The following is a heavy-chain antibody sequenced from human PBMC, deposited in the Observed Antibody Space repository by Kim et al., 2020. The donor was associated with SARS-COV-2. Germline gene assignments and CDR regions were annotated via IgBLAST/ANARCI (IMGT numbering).Heavy chain of an antibody. CDR3: AKDRLIVFVTAMAFDY. J-gene: IGHJ4*02. V-gene: IGHV3-23*01. Sequence: VKGRFTISRDNSKNMLYLQMNSLKAEGTAVYYCAKDRLIVFVTAMAFDYWGQGILVTVYS. D-gene: IGHD3-16*02.